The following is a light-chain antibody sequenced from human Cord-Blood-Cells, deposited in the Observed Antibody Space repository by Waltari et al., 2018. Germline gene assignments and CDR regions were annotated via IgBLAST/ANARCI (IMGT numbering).Light chain of an antibody. CDR1: SSDVGGYNS. J-gene: IGLJ3*02. V-gene: IGLV2-8*01. Sequence: QSALTQPPSASGSPGQSSPITCTGTSSDVGGYNSVSWYQQHQGKAPKLMIYELSKRPSGVPDRFSGSKSGNTASLTVSGLQAEDEADYYCSSYAGRNNLVFGGGTKLTVL. CDR2: ELS. CDR3: SSYAGRNNLV.